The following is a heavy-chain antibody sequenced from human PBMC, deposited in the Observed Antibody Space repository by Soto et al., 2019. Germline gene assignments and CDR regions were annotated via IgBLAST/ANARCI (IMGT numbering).Heavy chain of an antibody. V-gene: IGHV1-2*04. D-gene: IGHD2-2*01. CDR2: INPNSGGT. CDR3: AREVYCSSTSCYPHLDY. CDR1: GYTFTGYY. J-gene: IGHJ4*02. Sequence: ASVKVSCKASGYTFTGYYMHWVRQAPGQGLEWMGWINPNSGGTNYAQKFQGWVTMTRDTSISTAYMELSRLRSDDTAVYYCAREVYCSSTSCYPHLDYWGQGTLVTVSS.